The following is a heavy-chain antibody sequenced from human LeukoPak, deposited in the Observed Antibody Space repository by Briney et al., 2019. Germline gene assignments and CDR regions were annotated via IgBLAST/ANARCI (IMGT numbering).Heavy chain of an antibody. D-gene: IGHD4-23*01. J-gene: IGHJ6*02. Sequence: SETLSPTCTVSGGSISSGGYYWSWIRQHPGKGLEWIGYIYYSGSTYYNPSLKSRVTISVDTSKNQFSLKLSSVTAADTAVYYCARAPTDDYGGNYYYYYGMDVWGQGTTVTVSS. CDR2: IYYSGST. CDR1: GGSISSGGYY. V-gene: IGHV4-31*03. CDR3: ARAPTDDYGGNYYYYYGMDV.